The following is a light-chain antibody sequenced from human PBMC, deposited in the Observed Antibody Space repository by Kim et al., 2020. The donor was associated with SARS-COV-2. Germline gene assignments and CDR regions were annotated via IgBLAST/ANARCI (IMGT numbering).Light chain of an antibody. V-gene: IGLV3-1*01. Sequence: SYELTQPPSVSVSPGQTATITCSGDELGDKFACWYQQKPGQSPVLFIHQDDKRPSGIPERFPGPPPGTTATLTTSGTQAVDEPDYYSQACARRRTVAFGG. J-gene: IGLJ2*01. CDR3: QACARRRTVA. CDR1: ELGDKF. CDR2: QDD.